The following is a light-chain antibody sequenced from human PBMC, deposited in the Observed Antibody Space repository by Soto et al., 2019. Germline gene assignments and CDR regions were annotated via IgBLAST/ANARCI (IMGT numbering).Light chain of an antibody. V-gene: IGLV1-51*01. CDR3: GTWDSSLSGGV. J-gene: IGLJ3*02. Sequence: QSVLTQPPSVSAAPGQKVIISCSGSGSNIGNNYVSWYQQLPGTAPKLLIYESSKRPSVIPDRFSGSQSGTSATLAITGLQTGDEADYYCGTWDSSLSGGVFGGGTKLTVL. CDR2: ESS. CDR1: GSNIGNNY.